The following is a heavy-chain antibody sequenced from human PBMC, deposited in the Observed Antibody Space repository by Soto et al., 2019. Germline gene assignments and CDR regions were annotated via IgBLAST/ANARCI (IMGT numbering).Heavy chain of an antibody. V-gene: IGHV1-69*01. CDR1: GGTFSSYT. Sequence: QVQLVQSGAEVKKPGSSVKVSCKASGGTFSSYTFTWVRQAPGQGLEWMGGIIPLFATAYYAQKFQGRFTITADESMNTVYMEVNSLKSEDTAVYYCARSDRRYHDTTQHAFDIWGQGTIVTVSS. J-gene: IGHJ3*02. D-gene: IGHD1-26*01. CDR3: ARSDRRYHDTTQHAFDI. CDR2: IIPLFATA.